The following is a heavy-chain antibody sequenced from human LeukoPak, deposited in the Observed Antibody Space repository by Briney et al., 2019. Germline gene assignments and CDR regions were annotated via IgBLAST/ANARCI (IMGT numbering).Heavy chain of an antibody. V-gene: IGHV3-48*03. J-gene: IGHJ4*02. CDR2: IRNSSSNI. Sequence: GGSLRLSCAASGFTFSSYVMNCVRQAPGKGLECVSYIRNSSSNIYYAESVKGRFTISRDNAKNSLYLQMNSLRAEDTAVYYCARARGIDLEWRGFDYWGQGTMVTVSS. CDR3: ARARGIDLEWRGFDY. D-gene: IGHD3-3*01. CDR1: GFTFSSYV.